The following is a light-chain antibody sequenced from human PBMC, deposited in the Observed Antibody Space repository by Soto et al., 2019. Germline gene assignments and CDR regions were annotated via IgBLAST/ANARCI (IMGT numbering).Light chain of an antibody. CDR2: ANI. CDR1: SSNIGAVYD. J-gene: IGLJ1*01. CDR3: QSYDSTLSARYV. Sequence: QSVLTQPPSVSGAPGQRGTISCTGSSSNIGAVYDVHWYQQRPGAAPKPIISANINRPSGVPDRFSGSKSGTSASLAITGLQADDEGDYYFQSYDSTLSARYVFGTGTKLTVL. V-gene: IGLV1-40*01.